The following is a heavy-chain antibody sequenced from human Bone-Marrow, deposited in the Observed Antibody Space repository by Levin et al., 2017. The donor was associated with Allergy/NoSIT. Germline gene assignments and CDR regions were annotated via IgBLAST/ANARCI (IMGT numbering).Heavy chain of an antibody. Sequence: RAGGSLRLSCASSGFTFSGYWMAWVRQAPGKGLEWVANINRDGGDGYYVDSVKGRFTISRDNARNSLDLQMNSLRVGDTAVYYCARNGAWSFEFWGQGTLVTVSS. V-gene: IGHV3-7*02. CDR2: INRDGGDG. CDR1: GFTFSGYW. J-gene: IGHJ4*02. CDR3: ARNGAWSFEF. D-gene: IGHD2-8*01.